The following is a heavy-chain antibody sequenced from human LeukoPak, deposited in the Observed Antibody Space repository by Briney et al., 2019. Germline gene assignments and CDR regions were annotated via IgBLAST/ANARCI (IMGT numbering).Heavy chain of an antibody. V-gene: IGHV4-59*01. CDR1: GGSISSYY. CDR3: ARDRRWELLQGAAFDI. Sequence: PSETLSLTCSVSGGSISSYYWTWIRQPPGKGLEWIGYIYYSGSTNYNPSLKSRLTISVDTSKNQFSLKLSSVTAADTAVYYCARDRRWELLQGAAFDIWGQGTMVTVSS. CDR2: IYYSGST. J-gene: IGHJ3*02. D-gene: IGHD1-26*01.